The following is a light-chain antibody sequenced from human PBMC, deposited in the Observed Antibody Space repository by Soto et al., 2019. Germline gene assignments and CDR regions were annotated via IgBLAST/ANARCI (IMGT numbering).Light chain of an antibody. V-gene: IGLV2-23*02. CDR2: EVS. CDR1: SSDVGSYNL. Sequence: QFVLTQPASVSGSPGQSITISCTGTSSDVGSYNLVSWYQQHPGKAPKLMIYEVSKRPSGVSNRFSGSKSGTTASLTISGLQAEDEADYYCCSYAGISTYWVFGGGTKLTVL. J-gene: IGLJ3*02. CDR3: CSYAGISTYWV.